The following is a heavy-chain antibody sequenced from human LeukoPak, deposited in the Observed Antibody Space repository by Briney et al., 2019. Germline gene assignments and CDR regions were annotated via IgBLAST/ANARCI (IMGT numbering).Heavy chain of an antibody. CDR3: ARGLTMVRGVHRSFDY. CDR2: ISSSSSTI. J-gene: IGHJ4*02. V-gene: IGHV3-48*04. D-gene: IGHD3-10*01. CDR1: GFTFSSYR. Sequence: GGSLRLSCAASGFTFSSYRMNWVRPAPGKGLEWVSYISSSSSTIYYADSVKGRFTISRDNAKNSLYLQMNSLRAEDTAVYYCARGLTMVRGVHRSFDYWGQGTLVTVSS.